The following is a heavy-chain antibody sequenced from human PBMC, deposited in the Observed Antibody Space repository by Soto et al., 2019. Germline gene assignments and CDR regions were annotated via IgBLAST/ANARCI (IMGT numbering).Heavy chain of an antibody. CDR1: GGSFSGYY. Sequence: PSETLSLTCAVYGGSFSGYYWSWIRQPPGKGLEWIGEINHSGSTNYNPSLKSRVTMSVDTSKNQFSLKLSSVTAADTAVYYCARGSTMVRGVIIRAWFDPWGQGTLVTVSS. CDR3: ARGSTMVRGVIIRAWFDP. CDR2: INHSGST. D-gene: IGHD3-10*01. V-gene: IGHV4-34*01. J-gene: IGHJ5*02.